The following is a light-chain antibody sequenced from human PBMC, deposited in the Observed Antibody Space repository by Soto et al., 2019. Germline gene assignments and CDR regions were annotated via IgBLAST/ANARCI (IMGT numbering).Light chain of an antibody. V-gene: IGLV2-14*03. CDR1: SSDVCTYDF. CDR3: SSYTHTSTPDV. J-gene: IGLJ1*01. Sequence: QSALTQPASVSGSPGQSIAISCTGSSSDVCTYDFVSWYQQHPGKAPELMIYDVSNRPSGISNRFSGSKSGNTASLTISGLQAEDEADYYCSSYTHTSTPDVFGTGTKLTVL. CDR2: DVS.